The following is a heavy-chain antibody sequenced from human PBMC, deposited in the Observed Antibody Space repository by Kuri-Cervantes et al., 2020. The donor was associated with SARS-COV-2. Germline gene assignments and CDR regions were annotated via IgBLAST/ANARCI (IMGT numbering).Heavy chain of an antibody. CDR2: IIPILGTA. D-gene: IGHD6-19*01. J-gene: IGHJ4*02. V-gene: IGHV1-69*04. CDR1: GGTFSSYA. CDR3: ARDKGGYSSGSSDY. Sequence: SVKVSCKASGGTFSSYAISWVRQAPGQGLEWMGRIIPILGTANYAQKFQGRVTITADKSTSTAYMELSSLRSEDTAVYYCARDKGGYSSGSSDYWGQGTLVTVSS.